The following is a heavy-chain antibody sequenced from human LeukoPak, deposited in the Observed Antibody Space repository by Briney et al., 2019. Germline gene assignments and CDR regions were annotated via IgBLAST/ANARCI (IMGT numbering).Heavy chain of an antibody. Sequence: GGPLRLSCAASGFTFSSYAMHWVRQAPGKGLEWVAVISYDGSNNYYADSVKGRFTISRDNSKNTLYLQMNSLRAEDTAVYYCARDRRYYDSSGSTYFDYWGQGTLVTVSS. CDR1: GFTFSSYA. CDR2: ISYDGSNN. D-gene: IGHD3-22*01. V-gene: IGHV3-30-3*01. J-gene: IGHJ4*02. CDR3: ARDRRYYDSSGSTYFDY.